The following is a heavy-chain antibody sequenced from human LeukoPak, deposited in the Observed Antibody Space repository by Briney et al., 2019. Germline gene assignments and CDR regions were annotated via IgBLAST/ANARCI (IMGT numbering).Heavy chain of an antibody. V-gene: IGHV3-20*04. CDR2: INWNGGST. D-gene: IGHD3-3*01. CDR3: ERDRTIFGVVMIDY. CDR1: GFTFDDYG. J-gene: IGHJ4*02. Sequence: PGGSLRLSCAASGFTFDDYGMSWVRQAPGKGLEWVSGINWNGGSTGYADSVKGRFTISRDNAKNSLYLQMNSLRAEDTALYYCERDRTIFGVVMIDYWGQGTLVTVSS.